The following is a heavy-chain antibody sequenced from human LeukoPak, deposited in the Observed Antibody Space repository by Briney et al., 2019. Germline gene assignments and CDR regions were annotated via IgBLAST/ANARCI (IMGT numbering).Heavy chain of an antibody. CDR3: ARGVYDSSGYYFNPYFDY. Sequence: GGSLRLPCAASGFTFSSYGMHWVRQAPGKGLEWVAVIWYDGSNKYYADSVKGRFTISRDNSKNTLYLQMNSLRAEDTAVYYCARGVYDSSGYYFNPYFDYWGQGTLVTVSS. D-gene: IGHD3-22*01. J-gene: IGHJ4*02. CDR2: IWYDGSNK. V-gene: IGHV3-33*01. CDR1: GFTFSSYG.